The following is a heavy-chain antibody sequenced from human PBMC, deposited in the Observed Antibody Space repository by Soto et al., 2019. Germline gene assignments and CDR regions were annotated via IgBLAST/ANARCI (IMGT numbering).Heavy chain of an antibody. Sequence: QLHLVQSGAVVKKPGASVTVSCSASGYPVTAYYMHWVRQAPGRGLEWMGGINPATGAAKYTQTFQGRVTLARDTSTETVFMELSGLTSEDTAVFYCARGGGVGVAGSAAFDMWGQGTLVTVSS. CDR2: INPATGAA. D-gene: IGHD3-3*01. V-gene: IGHV1-2*02. CDR1: GYPVTAYY. J-gene: IGHJ3*02. CDR3: ARGGGVGVAGSAAFDM.